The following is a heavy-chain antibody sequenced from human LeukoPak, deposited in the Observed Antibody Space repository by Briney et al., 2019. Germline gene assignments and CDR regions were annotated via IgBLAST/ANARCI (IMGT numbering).Heavy chain of an antibody. CDR3: ARDIAAAGPADY. CDR2: IYYSGST. Sequence: PSETLSLTCTVSGGSISSSSYYWGWIRQPPGKGLEWIGSIYYSGSTNYNPSLKSRVTISVDTSKNQFSLKLSSVTAADTAVYYCARDIAAAGPADYWGQGTLVTVSS. J-gene: IGHJ4*02. CDR1: GGSISSSSYY. V-gene: IGHV4-39*07. D-gene: IGHD6-13*01.